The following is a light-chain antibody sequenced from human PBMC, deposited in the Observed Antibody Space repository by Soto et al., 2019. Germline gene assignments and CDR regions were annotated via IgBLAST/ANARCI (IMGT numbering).Light chain of an antibody. CDR1: QSVLYSSNNKNY. CDR2: WAS. CDR3: QQYYSTPYT. V-gene: IGKV4-1*01. Sequence: DLVMTQSPDSLAVSLGERATINCKSSQSVLYSSNNKNYLAWYQQKPGQPPKLLIYWASTRESGVPDRFSGSGSGTDFFLTISSLQAEDVAVYYCQQYYSTPYTFGQGTKLEIK. J-gene: IGKJ2*01.